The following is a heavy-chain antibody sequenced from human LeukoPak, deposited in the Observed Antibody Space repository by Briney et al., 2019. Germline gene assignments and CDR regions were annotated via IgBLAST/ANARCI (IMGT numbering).Heavy chain of an antibody. CDR1: GFTFSSYG. CDR2: IWYDGSNK. J-gene: IGHJ4*02. Sequence: GGSLRLSCAASGFTFSSYGMHWVRQAPGKGLERVAVIWYDGSNKYYADSVKGRFTISRDNSKNTLYLQMNSLRAEDTAVYYCARVDSSSSFYYWGQGTLVTVSS. V-gene: IGHV3-30*19. CDR3: ARVDSSSSFYY. D-gene: IGHD6-6*01.